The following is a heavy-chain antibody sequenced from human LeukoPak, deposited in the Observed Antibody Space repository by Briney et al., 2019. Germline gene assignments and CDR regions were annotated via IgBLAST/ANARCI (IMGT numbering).Heavy chain of an antibody. CDR1: GGSFSGYY. CDR2: INHSGST. Sequence: SETLSLTCAVYGGSFSGYYWSWIRQPPGKGLKWIGEINHSGSTNYNPSLKSRVTISVDTSKNQFSLKLSSVTAADTAVYYCARGLDNWNPYYYYGMDVWGQGTTVTVSS. J-gene: IGHJ6*02. V-gene: IGHV4-34*01. D-gene: IGHD1-20*01. CDR3: ARGLDNWNPYYYYGMDV.